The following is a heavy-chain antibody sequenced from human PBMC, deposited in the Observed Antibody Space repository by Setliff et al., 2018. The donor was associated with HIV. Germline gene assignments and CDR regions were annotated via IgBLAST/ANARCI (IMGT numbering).Heavy chain of an antibody. J-gene: IGHJ6*03. CDR2: SRNKANSYTT. V-gene: IGHV3-72*01. CDR3: ARGRLLWSGSYYYYYMDV. CDR1: GFTFSDHY. D-gene: IGHD3-10*01. Sequence: PGGSLRLSCAASGFTFSDHYMDWVRQAPGKGLEWVGRSRNKANSYTTEYAASVKGRFTISRDDSKNSLYPQMNSLKTEDTAVYYCARGRLLWSGSYYYYYMDVWGKGTTVTVSS.